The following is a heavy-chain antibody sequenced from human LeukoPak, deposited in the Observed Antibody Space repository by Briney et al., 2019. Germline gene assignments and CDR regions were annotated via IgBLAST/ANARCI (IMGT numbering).Heavy chain of an antibody. D-gene: IGHD1-1*01. CDR3: ARPLNWNDPHDAFDI. CDR1: GFTFSSYA. J-gene: IGHJ3*02. CDR2: ISYDGSNK. Sequence: GGSLRLSCAAPGFTFSSYAMHWVRQAPGKGLEWVAVISYDGSNKYYADSVKGRFTISRDNSKNTLYLQMNSLRAEDTAVYYCARPLNWNDPHDAFDIWGQGTMVTVSS. V-gene: IGHV3-30-3*01.